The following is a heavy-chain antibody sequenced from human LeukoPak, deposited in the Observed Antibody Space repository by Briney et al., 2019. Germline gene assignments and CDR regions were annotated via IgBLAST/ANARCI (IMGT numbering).Heavy chain of an antibody. CDR2: INHSGST. V-gene: IGHV4-34*01. J-gene: IGHJ6*03. Sequence: SETLSLTCAVYGGSFSGYYWSWIRQPPGKGLEWIGEINHSGSTNYNPSLKSRVTISVDTSKNQFSLKLSSVTAADTAAYYCARGRGAYYDFWSGYPGYYYYIDVWGKGTTVTVSS. CDR1: GGSFSGYY. D-gene: IGHD3-3*01. CDR3: ARGRGAYYDFWSGYPGYYYYIDV.